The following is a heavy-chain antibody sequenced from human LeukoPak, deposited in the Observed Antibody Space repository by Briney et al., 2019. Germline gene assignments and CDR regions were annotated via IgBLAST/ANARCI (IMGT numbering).Heavy chain of an antibody. CDR2: ISWDGGST. D-gene: IGHD3-22*01. CDR3: AKGPYYDSSLFD. J-gene: IGHJ4*02. Sequence: GGSLRLSCAASGFTFDDYAMHWVRQAPGKGLEWVSLISWDGGSTYYADSVKGRFTISRDNSNNTLYLQMNSLRAEDTAVYYCAKGPYYDSSLFDWGQGTLVTVSS. V-gene: IGHV3-43D*04. CDR1: GFTFDDYA.